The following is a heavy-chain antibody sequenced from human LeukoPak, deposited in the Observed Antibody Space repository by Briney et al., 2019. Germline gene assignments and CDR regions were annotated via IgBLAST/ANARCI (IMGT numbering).Heavy chain of an antibody. J-gene: IGHJ4*02. V-gene: IGHV3-30*04. CDR1: GFTFSSYA. CDR3: ARDASYGSGSFVTY. D-gene: IGHD3-10*01. CDR2: ISYDGSNK. Sequence: GRSLRLSCAASGFTFSSYAMHWVRQAPGKGLEWGAVISYDGSNKYYADSVKGRFTISRDNSKNTLYLQMNSLRAEDTAVYYCARDASYGSGSFVTYWGQGTLVTVSS.